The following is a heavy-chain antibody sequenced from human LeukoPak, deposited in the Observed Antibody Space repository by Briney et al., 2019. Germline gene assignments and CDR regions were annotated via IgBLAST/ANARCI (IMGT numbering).Heavy chain of an antibody. CDR3: ARGTPTLDY. CDR1: GFTFSSYA. J-gene: IGHJ4*02. CDR2: IDANGDAT. V-gene: IGHV3-23*01. Sequence: GGSLRLSCAASGFTFSSYAMSWVRQAPGKGLEWVPLIDANGDATYYADSVKGRFIMSRDNSKDTVYLHMHSLRAEDTALYSCARGTPTLDYWGQGTLVTVS.